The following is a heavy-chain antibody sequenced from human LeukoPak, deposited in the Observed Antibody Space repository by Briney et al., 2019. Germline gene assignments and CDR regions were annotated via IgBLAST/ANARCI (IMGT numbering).Heavy chain of an antibody. Sequence: SETLSLTCTVSGGSISSGGYYWSWIRQHPGKGLEWIGFMYYSGSTYYNPSLKSRVTISVDTSKNQFSLQLSSVTAADTAVYYCVRLAYYYALDVWGQGTTVTVSS. CDR2: MYYSGST. J-gene: IGHJ6*02. V-gene: IGHV4-31*03. CDR3: VRLAYYYALDV. CDR1: GGSISSGGYY.